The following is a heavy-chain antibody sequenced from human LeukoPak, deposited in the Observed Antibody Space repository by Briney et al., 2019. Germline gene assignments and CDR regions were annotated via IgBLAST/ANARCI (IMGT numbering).Heavy chain of an antibody. CDR2: ISAYNGNT. CDR3: ARLTSGYSSGWYGIGYYYYGMDV. D-gene: IGHD6-19*01. J-gene: IGHJ6*02. CDR1: GYTFPSYG. Sequence: GASVKVSCKASGYTFPSYGISWVRQAPGQGLEWMGWISAYNGNTNYAQKLQGRVTMTTDTSTSTAYMELRSLRSDDTAVYYCARLTSGYSSGWYGIGYYYYGMDVWGQGTTVTVSS. V-gene: IGHV1-18*01.